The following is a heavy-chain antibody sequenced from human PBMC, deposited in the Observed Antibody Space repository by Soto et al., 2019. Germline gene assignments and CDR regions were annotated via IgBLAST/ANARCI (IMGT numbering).Heavy chain of an antibody. CDR1: GFTFSSYG. J-gene: IGHJ3*02. CDR3: TRDPLIAVAAYDAFDI. CDR2: IWYDGSNK. V-gene: IGHV3-33*01. D-gene: IGHD6-19*01. Sequence: VQLEECGGGVVQRGRSLRLSCAASGFTFSSYGMHWVRQAPGKGLEWVAVIWYDGSNKYYADSVKGRYTISRDDSKNTVYLQMNSLGAEDTAVYYCTRDPLIAVAAYDAFDIWGQGTSVTVSS.